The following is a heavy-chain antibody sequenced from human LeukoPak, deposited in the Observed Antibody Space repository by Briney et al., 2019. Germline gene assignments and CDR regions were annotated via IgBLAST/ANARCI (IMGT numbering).Heavy chain of an antibody. CDR3: ATLGTMNTDY. V-gene: IGHV1-8*01. CDR1: GYTFTSYD. D-gene: IGHD5-12*01. J-gene: IGHJ4*02. CDR2: MNPNSGNT. Sequence: ASVKVSCKASGYTFTSYDINWVRQATGQGLEWMGWMNPNSGNTGYAQKFQGRVTMTEDTSTDTAYMELSSLRSEDTAVYYCATLGTMNTDYWGQGTLVTVSS.